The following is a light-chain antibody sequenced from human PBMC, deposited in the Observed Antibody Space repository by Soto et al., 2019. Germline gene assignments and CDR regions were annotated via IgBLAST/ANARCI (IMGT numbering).Light chain of an antibody. J-gene: IGLJ1*01. Sequence: QSALTQPASVSGSPGQSITISCSGTSNDVGGYDYVSWYQQHPGKAPKLVIYEVSNRPSWVSNRFSGSKSGNTASLTISGLKVEDEADYYCCSSGGSPTYVFGTGTKLTVL. CDR3: CSSGGSPTYV. CDR2: EVS. V-gene: IGLV2-23*02. CDR1: SNDVGGYDY.